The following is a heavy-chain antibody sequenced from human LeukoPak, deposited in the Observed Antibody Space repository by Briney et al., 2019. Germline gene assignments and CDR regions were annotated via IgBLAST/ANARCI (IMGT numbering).Heavy chain of an antibody. CDR3: ARAGSGTDAFDI. Sequence: PSETLSLTCTVSGGSISSGDYYWSWIRQPPGKGLEWIGYIYYSGSTYYNPSLKSRVTISVDTSKNQFSLKLSSVTAADTAVYYCARAGSGTDAFDIWGQGTMVTVSS. CDR1: GGSISSGDYY. CDR2: IYYSGST. D-gene: IGHD3-10*01. V-gene: IGHV4-30-4*01. J-gene: IGHJ3*02.